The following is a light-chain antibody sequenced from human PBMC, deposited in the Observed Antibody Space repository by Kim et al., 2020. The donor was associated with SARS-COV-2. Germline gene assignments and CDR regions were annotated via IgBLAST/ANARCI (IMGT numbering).Light chain of an antibody. CDR2: RDD. Sequence: SVALGQTARITCGGSNIGSKNVHWYHQRPGQAPVLVIYRDDNRPSGIPERFSGSNSGNTATLTISRAQAGDEADYYCQVWDSSSVLFGGGTKLTVL. CDR1: NIGSKN. J-gene: IGLJ3*02. V-gene: IGLV3-9*01. CDR3: QVWDSSSVL.